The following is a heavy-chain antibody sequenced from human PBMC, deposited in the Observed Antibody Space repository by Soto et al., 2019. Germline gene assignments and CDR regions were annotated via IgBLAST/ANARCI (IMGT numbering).Heavy chain of an antibody. CDR2: INPNSGGT. V-gene: IGHV1-2*02. J-gene: IGHJ5*02. D-gene: IGHD1-1*01. CDR3: ARSTTWYRTCFDP. CDR1: GYIFTDYY. Sequence: QVQLVQSGAEVKKPGASVKVSCKASGYIFTDYYTHWVRQAPGQGLEWMGWINPNSGGTNYAEKFQVRGTMTRDTNISTAYMELNRLTSDDTAVYYCARSTTWYRTCFDPLGQGTLVTVSS.